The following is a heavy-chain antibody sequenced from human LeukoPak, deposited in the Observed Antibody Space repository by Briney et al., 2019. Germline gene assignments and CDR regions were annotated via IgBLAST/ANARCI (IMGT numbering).Heavy chain of an antibody. D-gene: IGHD3-22*01. V-gene: IGHV4-31*03. CDR3: ARERYYRDNSGYNQGRDIDY. CDR2: IYNSGST. J-gene: IGHJ4*02. CDR1: GGSISSGGYY. Sequence: PSETLSLTCTVSGGSISSGGYYWSWVRQHPGKGLEWIGHIYNSGSTSYSPPLKSRVTISIDTSKNQFFLRLSSVTAADTAVYYCARERYYRDNSGYNQGRDIDYWGQGTLVTVSS.